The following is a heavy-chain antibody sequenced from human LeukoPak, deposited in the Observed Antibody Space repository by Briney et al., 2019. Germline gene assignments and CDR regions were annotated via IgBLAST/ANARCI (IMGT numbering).Heavy chain of an antibody. V-gene: IGHV4-61*02. J-gene: IGHJ5*02. CDR1: GGSISSGSYY. CDR3: ARGGPYMVALGT. D-gene: IGHD5-12*01. CDR2: IYTSGST. Sequence: SQTLSLTCTVSGGSISSGSYYWSWIRQPAGKGLEWIGRIYTSGSTNYNPSLKSRVTISVDTSKNQFSLKLSSVTAADTAVYYCARGGPYMVALGTWGQGTLVTVS.